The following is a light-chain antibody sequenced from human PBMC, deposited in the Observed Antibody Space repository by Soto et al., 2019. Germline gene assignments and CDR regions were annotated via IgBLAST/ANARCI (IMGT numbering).Light chain of an antibody. J-gene: IGKJ3*01. CDR1: QDISNY. CDR3: QNYNSAPFT. Sequence: DIQMTQSPSSLSASVGDRVTITCRASQDISNYLAWYQQKPGKVPKLLIYAASTLQSGVPSRFSGSGSGTDFTLTISRLQPEDIATYYCQNYNSAPFTFGPGTNVNI. CDR2: AAS. V-gene: IGKV1-27*01.